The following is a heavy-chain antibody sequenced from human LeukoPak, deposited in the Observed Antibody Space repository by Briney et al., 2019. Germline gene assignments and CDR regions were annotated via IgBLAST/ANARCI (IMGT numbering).Heavy chain of an antibody. CDR1: GDSVSSHY. D-gene: IGHD6-19*01. V-gene: IGHV4-59*08. CDR3: AKARAVAQVGGYNYHPLDV. CDR2: VHDSGST. J-gene: IGHJ6*02. Sequence: SETLSLTCTVSGDSVSSHYWNWIRQPPGKGLEYIGFVHDSGSTEYNPSLKSRVTISLDTSDNQFALKLRSATAADTAVYYCAKARAVAQVGGYNYHPLDVWGQGTTVTVSS.